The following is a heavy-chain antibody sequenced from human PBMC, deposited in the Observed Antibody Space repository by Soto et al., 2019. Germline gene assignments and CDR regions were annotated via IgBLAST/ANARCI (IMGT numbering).Heavy chain of an antibody. J-gene: IGHJ6*02. V-gene: IGHV4-61*01. Sequence: SETLSLTCTVSGGSVSSGSYYWSWIRQPPGKGLEWIGYIYHSGSTNYNPSLKSRVTISVDTSKNQFSLKLSSVTAADTAVYYCARADYYYGMDVWGQGTTVTDSS. CDR1: GGSVSSGSYY. CDR3: ARADYYYGMDV. CDR2: IYHSGST.